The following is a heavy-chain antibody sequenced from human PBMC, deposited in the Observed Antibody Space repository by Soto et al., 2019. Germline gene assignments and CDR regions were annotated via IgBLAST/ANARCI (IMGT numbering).Heavy chain of an antibody. CDR2: INPNSGGT. V-gene: IGHV1-2*02. J-gene: IGHJ5*02. D-gene: IGHD2-2*01. CDR1: GYTFTGYY. CDR3: ARDHCSSTRCYRGDNWLDP. Sequence: DSVKVSCKASGYTFTGYYMHWVRQAPGQGLEWMGWINPNSGGTNYAQKFQGRVTMTRDTSISTAYMELSRLRSDDTAVYYCARDHCSSTRCYRGDNWLDPCGQGPLVTVYS.